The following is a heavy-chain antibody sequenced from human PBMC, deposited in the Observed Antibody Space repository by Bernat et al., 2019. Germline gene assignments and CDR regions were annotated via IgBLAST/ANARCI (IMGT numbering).Heavy chain of an antibody. Sequence: EVQLLESGGGLVQPGGSLRLSCAASGFTFSNYAMSWVRQAPGKGLEWVSSIRAGGDTTYYADSVKGRFTISRDNSKNTLSLQMNTLRAEDTAVYYCAKREVTSGWPHPFDYWGQGTLVSVSS. CDR1: GFTFSNYA. D-gene: IGHD6-19*01. J-gene: IGHJ4*02. CDR2: IRAGGDTT. CDR3: AKREVTSGWPHPFDY. V-gene: IGHV3-23*01.